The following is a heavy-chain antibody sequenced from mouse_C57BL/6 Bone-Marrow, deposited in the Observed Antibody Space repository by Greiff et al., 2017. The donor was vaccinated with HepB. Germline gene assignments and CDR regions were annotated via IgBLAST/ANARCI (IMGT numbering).Heavy chain of an antibody. V-gene: IGHV1-80*01. CDR2: IYPGDGDT. J-gene: IGHJ1*03. CDR1: GYAFSSYW. Sequence: VMLVESGAELVKPGASVKISCKASGYAFSSYWMNWVKQRPGKGLEWIGQIYPGDGDTNYNGKFKGKATLTADKSSSTAYMQLSSLTSEDSAVYFCARGRNYGYFYWYFDVWGTGTTVTVSS. CDR3: ARGRNYGYFYWYFDV. D-gene: IGHD2-2*01.